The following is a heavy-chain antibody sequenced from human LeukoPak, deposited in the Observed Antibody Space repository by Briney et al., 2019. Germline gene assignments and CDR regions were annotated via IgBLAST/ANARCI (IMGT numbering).Heavy chain of an antibody. CDR1: GFTFSSYG. V-gene: IGHV3-30*18. D-gene: IGHD3-10*01. Sequence: GGSLRLSCAASGFTFSSYGMHWVRQAPGKGLEWVAVISYDGSNKYYADSVKGRFTISRDNSKNTLYLQMNSLRAEDTAVYYCAKDLSLLWFGELPILPDYWGQGTLVTVSS. CDR2: ISYDGSNK. CDR3: AKDLSLLWFGELPILPDY. J-gene: IGHJ4*02.